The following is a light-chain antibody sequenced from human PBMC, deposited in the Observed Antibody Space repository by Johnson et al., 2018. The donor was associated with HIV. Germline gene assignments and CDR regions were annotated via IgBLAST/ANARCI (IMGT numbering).Light chain of an antibody. CDR3: GTWDRSLSAGDV. J-gene: IGLJ1*01. CDR1: SSTIGNNF. Sequence: QSVLTQSPSVSAAPGQKVTISCSGSSSTIGNNFVSWYQQVPGTAPRLVIYDTIQRHSGSPDRFSGSKSGTSATLGITGLPPGDEADYYCGTWDRSLSAGDVFGTGTKVTVL. V-gene: IGLV1-51*01. CDR2: DTI.